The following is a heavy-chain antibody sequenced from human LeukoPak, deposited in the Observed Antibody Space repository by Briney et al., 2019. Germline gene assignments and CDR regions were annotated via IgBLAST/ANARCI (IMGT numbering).Heavy chain of an antibody. V-gene: IGHV3-21*04. D-gene: IGHD6-19*01. CDR1: GFTFNSYN. CDR3: AKDRITVAGTSGY. Sequence: GSLRLSCAASGFTFNSYNMNWVRQAPGKGLEWVSSISSDTNYIYYADSVKGRFTISRDNSKNTLYLQMNSLRAEDTAVYYCAKDRITVAGTSGYWGQGTLVTVSS. CDR2: ISSDTNYI. J-gene: IGHJ4*02.